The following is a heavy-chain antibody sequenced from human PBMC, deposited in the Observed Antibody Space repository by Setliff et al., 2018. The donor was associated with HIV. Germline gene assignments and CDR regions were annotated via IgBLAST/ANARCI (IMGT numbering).Heavy chain of an antibody. CDR3: VRGTLDF. J-gene: IGHJ4*02. V-gene: IGHV3-66*01. CDR2: IYSGGST. CDR1: GFTVSSNY. Sequence: GGSLRLSCAASGFTVSSNYMSWVRQAPGKGLEWVSVIYSGGSTYYADSVTGRFTISRDNGKNSLFLQMNSLRAEDTAVYYCVRGTLDFWGQGNLVTVSS.